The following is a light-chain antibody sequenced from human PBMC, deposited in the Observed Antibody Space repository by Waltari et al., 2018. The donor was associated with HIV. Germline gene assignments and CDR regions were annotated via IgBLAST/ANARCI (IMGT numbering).Light chain of an antibody. V-gene: IGKV3-15*01. Sequence: EIVLTQSPATLSVSPGDRATLSCRASQSVSSNLAWYRQKPGQAPRLLTFGASTRATGIPARFSGSGSGTEFALTISGLQSEDFAVYYCQQYNNWPITFGQGTRLEIK. CDR3: QQYNNWPIT. CDR2: GAS. J-gene: IGKJ5*01. CDR1: QSVSSN.